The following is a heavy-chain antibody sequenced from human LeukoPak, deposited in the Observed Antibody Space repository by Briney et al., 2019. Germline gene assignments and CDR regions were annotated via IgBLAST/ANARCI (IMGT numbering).Heavy chain of an antibody. CDR2: INQDGSQK. V-gene: IGHV3-7*01. J-gene: IGHJ5*02. D-gene: IGHD3-22*01. CDR3: AGDGRNYYDPTREFWPGP. CDR1: GFSISSYW. Sequence: GGSLRLSCAASGFSISSYWLTWVRQAPGKGLEWVANINQDGSQKFYVDSAKGRFTMSRDNAKNSLYLQMNSLRAEDTAVYYCAGDGRNYYDPTREFWPGPWGRATLVIVSS.